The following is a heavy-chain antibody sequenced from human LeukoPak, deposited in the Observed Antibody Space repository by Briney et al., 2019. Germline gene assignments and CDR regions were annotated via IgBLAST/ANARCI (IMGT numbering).Heavy chain of an antibody. D-gene: IGHD3-3*01. Sequence: QPGGSLRLSCAASGFIFTNYFMSWVRQAPGKGLEWVASIKHGGSEKYYVDSVRGRFTISRDNTMNSLYLQMSSLRAEDTAVYYCATDRGWRTSGYYLYYFEYWGQGTLVTFSS. V-gene: IGHV3-7*01. CDR2: IKHGGSEK. CDR1: GFIFTNYF. J-gene: IGHJ4*02. CDR3: ATDRGWRTSGYYLYYFEY.